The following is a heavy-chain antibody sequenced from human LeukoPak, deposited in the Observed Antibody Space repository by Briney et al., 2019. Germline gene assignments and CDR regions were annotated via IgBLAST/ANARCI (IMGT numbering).Heavy chain of an antibody. V-gene: IGHV4-39*07. CDR1: GGSIRSSYYY. CDR2: INHSGST. J-gene: IGHJ4*02. D-gene: IGHD6-19*01. Sequence: SETLSLTCTVSGGSIRSSYYYWGWIRQPPGKGLEWIGEINHSGSTNYNPSLKSRVTISIDTSERQFSLKLSSVTAADTAVYYCARGVRVAVAHPHVDYWGQGSRVTVSS. CDR3: ARGVRVAVAHPHVDY.